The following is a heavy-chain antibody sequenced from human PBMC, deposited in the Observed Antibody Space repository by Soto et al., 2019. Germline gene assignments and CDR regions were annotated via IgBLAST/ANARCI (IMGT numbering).Heavy chain of an antibody. Sequence: ASVKVSCKASGYTFTSYGISWVRQAPGQGLEWMGWISAYNGNTNYAQKLQGRVTMTTDTSTSTAYMELRSLRSDDTAVYYCARHPRSGYYYFWSGYFYYYYGMDVWGQGTTVTVSS. J-gene: IGHJ6*02. D-gene: IGHD3-3*01. CDR3: ARHPRSGYYYFWSGYFYYYYGMDV. CDR1: GYTFTSYG. CDR2: ISAYNGNT. V-gene: IGHV1-18*04.